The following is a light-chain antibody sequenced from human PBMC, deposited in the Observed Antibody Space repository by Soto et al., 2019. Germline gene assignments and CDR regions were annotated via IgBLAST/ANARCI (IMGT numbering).Light chain of an antibody. CDR2: DAS. J-gene: IGKJ5*01. CDR3: QQYSSSPIT. CDR1: QSVSSY. V-gene: IGKV3-11*01. Sequence: EIVLTQSPATLSLAPGEIATLSCRASQSVSSYLAWYQQKPGQAPRLLIYDASNRATGIPARFSGSGSGTDFSLTISRLDPEDFAVYYCQQYSSSPITFGQGTRLEI.